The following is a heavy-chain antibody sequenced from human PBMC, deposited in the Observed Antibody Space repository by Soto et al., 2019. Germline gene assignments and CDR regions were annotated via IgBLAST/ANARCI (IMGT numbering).Heavy chain of an antibody. CDR2: ISYDGGNK. Sequence: QVQLVESGGGVVQPGRSLRLSCAASGFTFSSYGMHWVRQAPGKGLEWVAVISYDGGNKYYADSVKGRFTISRDNSKNTLYLQMNSLRAEDTAVYYCAASGWSYDYWGQGTLVTVSS. J-gene: IGHJ4*02. CDR3: AASGWSYDY. D-gene: IGHD6-19*01. CDR1: GFTFSSYG. V-gene: IGHV3-30*03.